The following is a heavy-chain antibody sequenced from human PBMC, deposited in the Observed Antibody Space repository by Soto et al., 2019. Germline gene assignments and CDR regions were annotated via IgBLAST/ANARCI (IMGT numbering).Heavy chain of an antibody. D-gene: IGHD6-13*01. J-gene: IGHJ3*02. Sequence: EVQLVESGGGLVKPGGSLRLSCAASGFTFSNAWMSWVRQAPGKGLEWVGRIKSKTDGGTTDYAAPVKGRFTISRDDSKNTLYLQMNSLKTEDTAVYYCTTVLSPLEQQLSPTDAFDIWGQGTMVTVSS. CDR2: IKSKTDGGTT. V-gene: IGHV3-15*01. CDR3: TTVLSPLEQQLSPTDAFDI. CDR1: GFTFSNAW.